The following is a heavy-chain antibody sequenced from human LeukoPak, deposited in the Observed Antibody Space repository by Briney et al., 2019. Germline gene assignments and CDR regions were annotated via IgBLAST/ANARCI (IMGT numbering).Heavy chain of an antibody. Sequence: QTEGSLRLSCAASGFTVSSKYMAWVRQAPGKGLEWVSFINSGGTTNYADSVKGRFTISRDYSKNTLNLQMSSLRGEDTAVYYCATIVSDSSGWYHFDHWGQGALVTVSS. V-gene: IGHV3-66*01. CDR1: GFTVSSKY. CDR2: INSGGTT. CDR3: ATIVSDSSGWYHFDH. D-gene: IGHD6-19*01. J-gene: IGHJ4*02.